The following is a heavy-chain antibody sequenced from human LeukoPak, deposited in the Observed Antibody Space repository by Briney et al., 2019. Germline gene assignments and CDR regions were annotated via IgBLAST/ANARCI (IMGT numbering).Heavy chain of an antibody. J-gene: IGHJ1*01. CDR2: ISGSGVST. Sequence: GGSLRLSCAASGFTYSSYVMNWVRQAPGKGLEWVSAISGSGVSTSYADSVKGRFTISRDNSKNTLYLHMNSLRAEDTAIYFCAKDPANQLLYPAHFSHWGQGTLVTVSS. CDR1: GFTYSSYV. D-gene: IGHD2-2*01. V-gene: IGHV3-23*01. CDR3: AKDPANQLLYPAHFSH.